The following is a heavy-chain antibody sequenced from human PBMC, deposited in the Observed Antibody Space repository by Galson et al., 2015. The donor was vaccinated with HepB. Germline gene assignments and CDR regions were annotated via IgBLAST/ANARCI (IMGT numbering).Heavy chain of an antibody. CDR2: TYYRSRWYN. Sequence: CAISGDSASSNSVAWDWIRQSPSRGLEWLARTYYRSRWYNDYAVSVKSRVTINPDTSKNQFSLQLNSVTPEDTAVYYCARTDCTGGICARPFDYWGQGILVTVSS. CDR1: GDSASSNSVA. J-gene: IGHJ4*02. CDR3: ARTDCTGGICARPFDY. V-gene: IGHV6-1*01. D-gene: IGHD2-8*02.